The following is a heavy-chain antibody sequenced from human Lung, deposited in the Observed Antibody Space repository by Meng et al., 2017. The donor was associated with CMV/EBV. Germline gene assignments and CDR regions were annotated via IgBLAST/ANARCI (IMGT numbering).Heavy chain of an antibody. CDR3: ARDFVPFGATAVYYGMDV. CDR2: ISTYSGNT. CDR1: GHTFINHG. Sequence: ASVKVSCKASGHTFINHGFSWVRQAPGQGLEWMGWISTYSGNTNYAQKFQGRVTMSTDTSTNTAYMELRSLRSDDTAVYYCARDFVPFGATAVYYGMDVWGQGTSVTVSS. D-gene: IGHD6-13*01. J-gene: IGHJ6*02. V-gene: IGHV1-18*01.